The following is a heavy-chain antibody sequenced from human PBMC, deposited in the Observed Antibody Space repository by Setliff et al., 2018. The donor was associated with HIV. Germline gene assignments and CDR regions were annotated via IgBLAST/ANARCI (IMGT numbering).Heavy chain of an antibody. J-gene: IGHJ4*02. CDR3: ARHQKREEPYYFDY. CDR1: GGSISSSSYY. Sequence: SETLSLTCNVSGGSISSSSYYWGWSRQPPGKGLEWIGSFHYRGSTSYNPSIRSRVTISVDTSKNQFTLKLTSGTAADTAVYYCARHQKREEPYYFDYWGQGTLVTVSS. V-gene: IGHV4-39*01. CDR2: FHYRGST.